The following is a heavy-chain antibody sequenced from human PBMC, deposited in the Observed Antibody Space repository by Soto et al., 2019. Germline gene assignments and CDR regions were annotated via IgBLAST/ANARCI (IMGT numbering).Heavy chain of an antibody. CDR1: GYVFTGFY. CDR2: IFPNSGAT. D-gene: IGHD2-15*01. J-gene: IGHJ5*02. CDR3: ARGRSLKWNWFDR. Sequence: GASVKVSCKASGYVFTGFYLHWVRQAPGQGLEWMGWIFPNSGATNYAQKFQGRVTLTRDTSLSTGCMDLTRLTSDDTAVYYCARGRSLKWNWFDRWGQGTLVTVSS. V-gene: IGHV1-2*02.